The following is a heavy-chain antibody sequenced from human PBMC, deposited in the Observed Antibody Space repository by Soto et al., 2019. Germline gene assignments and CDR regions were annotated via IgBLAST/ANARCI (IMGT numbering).Heavy chain of an antibody. CDR1: GYTFTTIW. Sequence: PGESLKISCKTSGYTFTTIWIAWVRQMPGKGLEWMGSIYAGDSDTRYSPSFQGQVTISADKSISIAYLQWNNLKTSDTATYYCARVSYYYGMDVWGQGTTVTV. CDR2: IYAGDSDT. CDR3: ARVSYYYGMDV. J-gene: IGHJ6*02. V-gene: IGHV5-51*01.